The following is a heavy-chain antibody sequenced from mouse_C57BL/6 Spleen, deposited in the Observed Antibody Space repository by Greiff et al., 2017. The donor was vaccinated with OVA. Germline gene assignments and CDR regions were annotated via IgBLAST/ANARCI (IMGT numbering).Heavy chain of an antibody. CDR2: ISDGGSYT. V-gene: IGHV5-4*03. CDR3: ARGGVTYGSRGYFDV. J-gene: IGHJ1*03. D-gene: IGHD1-1*01. Sequence: EVKLVESGGGLVKPGGSLKLSCAASGFTFSSYAMSWVRQTPEKRLEWVATISDGGSYTYYPDNVKGRFTISRDNAKNNLYLQMSHLKSEDTAMYYCARGGVTYGSRGYFDVWGTGTTVTVSS. CDR1: GFTFSSYA.